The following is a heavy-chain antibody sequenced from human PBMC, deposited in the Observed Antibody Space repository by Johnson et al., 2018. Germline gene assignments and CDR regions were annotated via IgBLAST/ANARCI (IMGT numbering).Heavy chain of an antibody. CDR2: ISSNGGST. D-gene: IGHD6-19*01. V-gene: IGHV3-64*01. CDR1: GFTFSSYA. CDR3: AGSIAVAGEDAFDI. J-gene: IGHJ3*02. Sequence: VQLVESGGGLVQPGGSLRLSCAASGFTFSSYAMHWVRQAPGKGLEYVSAISSNGGSTYYANSVKGRFTISRDNSKNTLYLQMGSLRAEDMAVYYCAGSIAVAGEDAFDIWGQGTMVTVSS.